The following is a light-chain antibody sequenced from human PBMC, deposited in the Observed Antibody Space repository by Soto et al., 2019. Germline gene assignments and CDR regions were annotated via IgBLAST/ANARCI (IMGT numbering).Light chain of an antibody. CDR2: TVS. CDR3: SSYTSSSTLV. CDR1: SSDVGGYNY. V-gene: IGLV2-14*01. Sequence: QSALTQPASVSGSPGQSITISCTGTSSDVGGYNYVSWYQQHPGKAPKLMIYTVSKRPSGVSNRFSASKSGNTASLTISGLQAEDEADYYCSSYTSSSTLVFGTGTKLNVL. J-gene: IGLJ1*01.